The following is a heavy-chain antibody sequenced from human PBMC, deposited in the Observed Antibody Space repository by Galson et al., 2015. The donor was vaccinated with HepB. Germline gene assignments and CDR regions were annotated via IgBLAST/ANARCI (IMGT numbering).Heavy chain of an antibody. CDR1: GGTFSSYT. D-gene: IGHD1-26*01. V-gene: IGHV1-69*02. CDR2: IIPILGIA. CDR3: ARTKGATSPRYYYYGMDV. Sequence: SVKVSCKASGGTFSSYTISWVRQAPGQGLEWMGRIIPILGIANYAQKFQGRVTITADKSTSTAYMELSSLRSEDTAVYYCARTKGATSPRYYYYGMDVWGQGTTVTVSS. J-gene: IGHJ6*02.